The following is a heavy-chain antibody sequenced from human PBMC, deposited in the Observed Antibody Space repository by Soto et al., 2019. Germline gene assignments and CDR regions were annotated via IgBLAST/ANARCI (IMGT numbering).Heavy chain of an antibody. D-gene: IGHD6-13*01. CDR3: AREGVSSSWYNYYGMDV. CDR2: IYYSGST. J-gene: IGHJ6*02. V-gene: IGHV4-59*01. CDR1: GGSISSYY. Sequence: QVQLQESGPGLVKPSETLSLTCTVSGGSISSYYWSWIRQPPGKGLEWIGYIYYSGSTNYNPSLKSRVTISVDTSKNLFSLKLSSVTAADTAVYYCAREGVSSSWYNYYGMDVWGRGTTVTVSS.